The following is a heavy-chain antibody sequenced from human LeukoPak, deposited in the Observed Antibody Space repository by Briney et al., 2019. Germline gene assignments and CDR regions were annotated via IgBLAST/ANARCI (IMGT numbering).Heavy chain of an antibody. J-gene: IGHJ4*02. CDR3: ARDGGYYGPDY. V-gene: IGHV3-7*01. Sequence: GGSLRLSCTPSGFTYSYYWMSWGRQAPGEGLEWVAHIKPDGSDKFYVVSVRGRFTISRDNARTSAYLQINTLIADDTAVYYCARDGGYYGPDYWGRGTLVTVSS. CDR2: IKPDGSDK. CDR1: GFTYSYYW. D-gene: IGHD3-10*01.